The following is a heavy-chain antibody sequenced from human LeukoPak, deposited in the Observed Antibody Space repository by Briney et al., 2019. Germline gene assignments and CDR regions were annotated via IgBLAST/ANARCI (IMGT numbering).Heavy chain of an antibody. CDR1: GFSLSTSGMG. Sequence: SGPTLVKPTQTLTLTCTFSGFSLSTSGMGVSWIRQTPGMALEWLALISWGDDKRYSPSLKSRLTITKDTSKNQVVLTMTNMDPVDTATYYCAHSPPYYSGSGSYFPAYYFDYWGQGTLVTVSS. CDR3: AHSPPYYSGSGSYFPAYYFDY. CDR2: ISWGDDK. J-gene: IGHJ4*02. V-gene: IGHV2-5*02. D-gene: IGHD3-10*01.